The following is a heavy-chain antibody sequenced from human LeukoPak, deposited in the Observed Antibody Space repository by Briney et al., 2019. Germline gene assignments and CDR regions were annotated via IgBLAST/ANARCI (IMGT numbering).Heavy chain of an antibody. J-gene: IGHJ4*02. CDR1: GFPVSSNY. CDR2: ISYDGRNK. V-gene: IGHV3-30*03. D-gene: IGHD3-10*01. CDR3: ARDRGLGPMVRGVLDY. Sequence: GGSLRLSCAASGFPVSSNYMSWVRQAPGKGREGVAAISYDGRNKYYADSVNGRFTISRDNSKNTLYLQMNSLRAEDTAVYYCARDRGLGPMVRGVLDYWGQGTLVTVSS.